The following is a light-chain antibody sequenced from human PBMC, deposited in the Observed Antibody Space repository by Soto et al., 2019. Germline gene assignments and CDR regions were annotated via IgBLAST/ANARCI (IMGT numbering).Light chain of an antibody. J-gene: IGKJ4*01. CDR1: QSVSSY. CDR2: DAS. CDR3: QQRSNWPRALT. Sequence: EIVLTQSPATLSLSPGERATLSCRASQSVSSYLAWYQQTPGQAPRLLIYDASNSATGIPARLSGSGSGTDFTLTISSLEPEDFAVYYCQQRSNWPRALTFGGGTKVDIK. V-gene: IGKV3-11*01.